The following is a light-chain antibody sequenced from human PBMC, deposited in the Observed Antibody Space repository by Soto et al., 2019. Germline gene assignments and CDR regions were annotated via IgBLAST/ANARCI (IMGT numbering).Light chain of an antibody. CDR2: GVT. CDR3: SSYTTTSALGVV. CDR1: SSDVGSYDY. V-gene: IGLV2-14*01. J-gene: IGLJ2*01. Sequence: QSALTQPASVSGSPGQSITISCAGTSSDVGSYDYVCWYQQHPGKAPKLMIYGVTNRPSGVSSRFSGSKSGNTASLTISGLQVEDEADYYCSSYTTTSALGVVFGGGTKVTVL.